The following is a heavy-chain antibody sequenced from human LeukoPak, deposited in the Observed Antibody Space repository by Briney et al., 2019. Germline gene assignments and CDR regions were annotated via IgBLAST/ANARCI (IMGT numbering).Heavy chain of an antibody. CDR1: GGSISSSSYY. D-gene: IGHD3-3*01. V-gene: IGHV4-39*01. CDR2: IYYSGST. J-gene: IGHJ3*02. CDR3: ARHHLKGITCYDFWSGYIDAFDI. Sequence: SETLSLTCTVSGGSISSSSYYWGWIRQPPGKGLEWIGSIYYSGSTYYNPSLKSRVTISVDTSKNQFSLKLSSVTAADTAVYYCARHHLKGITCYDFWSGYIDAFDIWGQGIMVTVSS.